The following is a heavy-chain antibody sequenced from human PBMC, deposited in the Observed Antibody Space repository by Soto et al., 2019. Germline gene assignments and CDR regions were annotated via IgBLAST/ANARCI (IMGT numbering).Heavy chain of an antibody. J-gene: IGHJ6*02. CDR2: ISYDGSNK. V-gene: IGHV3-30*18. CDR1: GFTFSTYG. D-gene: IGHD1-1*01. Sequence: PGGSLRLSCAASGFTFSTYGMHWFGQGPGKGLEWVAVISYDGSNKYYADSVKGRFTISRDNSKNTLYLQMNSLRAEDTAVYYCANRGVGGTGRVYYYYGMDGWGQGTTVTVSS. CDR3: ANRGVGGTGRVYYYYGMDG.